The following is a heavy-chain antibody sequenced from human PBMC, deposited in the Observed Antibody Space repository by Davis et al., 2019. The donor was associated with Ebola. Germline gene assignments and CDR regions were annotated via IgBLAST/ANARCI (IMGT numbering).Heavy chain of an antibody. Sequence: MPSETLSLTCAVYGGSFSGYYWSWIRQPPGKGLEWIGEINHSGSTNYNPSLKSRATISVDTSKNQFSLKLSSVTAADTAVYYCARGRAIFGVVIKGDAFDIWGQGTMVTVSS. CDR1: GGSFSGYY. D-gene: IGHD3-3*01. V-gene: IGHV4-34*01. J-gene: IGHJ3*02. CDR2: INHSGST. CDR3: ARGRAIFGVVIKGDAFDI.